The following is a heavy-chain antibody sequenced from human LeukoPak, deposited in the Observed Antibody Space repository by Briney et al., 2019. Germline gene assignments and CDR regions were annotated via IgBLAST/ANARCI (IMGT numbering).Heavy chain of an antibody. V-gene: IGHV1-2*02. J-gene: IGHJ5*02. Sequence: ASVKVSCKASGYTFTGYYMHWVRQAPGQGLEWMGWINPNSGGTNYAQKFQGRVTMTRDTSTSTVYMELSSLRSEDTAVYYCARDLNYYDSSVTPRTFDPWGQGTLVTVSS. D-gene: IGHD3-22*01. CDR1: GYTFTGYY. CDR3: ARDLNYYDSSVTPRTFDP. CDR2: INPNSGGT.